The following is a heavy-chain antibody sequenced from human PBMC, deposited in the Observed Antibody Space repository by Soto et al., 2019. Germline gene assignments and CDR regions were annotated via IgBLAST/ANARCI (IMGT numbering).Heavy chain of an antibody. CDR3: ARDKGRVMNGYNLEYYYYYGMDV. D-gene: IGHD5-12*01. CDR1: GFTFSSYG. CDR2: IWYDGSIK. V-gene: IGHV3-33*01. J-gene: IGHJ6*02. Sequence: PGGSLRLTCAASGFTFSSYGMHWVRQAPGKGLEWVAVIWYDGSIKYYADSVKGRLTISRDNSKNTLYLQMNSLRAEDTAVYYCARDKGRVMNGYNLEYYYYYGMDVWGQGTTVTVSS.